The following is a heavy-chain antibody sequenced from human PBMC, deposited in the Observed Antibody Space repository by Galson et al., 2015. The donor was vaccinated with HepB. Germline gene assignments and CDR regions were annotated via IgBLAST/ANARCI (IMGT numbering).Heavy chain of an antibody. CDR1: GFTFSSYS. V-gene: IGHV3-21*01. Sequence: SLRLSCAASGFTFSSYSMNWVRQAPGKGLEWVSSISSSSSYIYYADSVKGRFTISRDNAKNSLYLQMNSLRAEDTAVYYCARVSLPVRARYFDYWGQGTLVTVSS. CDR3: ARVSLPVRARYFDY. CDR2: ISSSSSYI. D-gene: IGHD5/OR15-5a*01. J-gene: IGHJ4*02.